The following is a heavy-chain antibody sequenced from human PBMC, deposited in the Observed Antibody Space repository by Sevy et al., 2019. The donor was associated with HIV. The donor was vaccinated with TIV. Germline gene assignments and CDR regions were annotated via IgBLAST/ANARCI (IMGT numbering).Heavy chain of an antibody. CDR3: ARLFSCGGDCYYLDY. D-gene: IGHD2-21*02. J-gene: IGHJ4*02. CDR2: MSHDGNYK. CDR1: GFTFSDYD. Sequence: GGSLRLSCAASGFTFSDYDMHWVRQAPGKGLEWVAVMSHDGNYKNHEDSVKVGFTISRDNFKNTLFMQMNSLRVEDTAVYFCARLFSCGGDCYYLDYWGQGAPVTVSS. V-gene: IGHV3-30*04.